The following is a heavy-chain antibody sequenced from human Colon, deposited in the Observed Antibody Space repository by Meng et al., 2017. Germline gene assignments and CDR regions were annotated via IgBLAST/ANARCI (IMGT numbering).Heavy chain of an antibody. J-gene: IGHJ4*02. CDR3: ARRVQYSSGYYYFDF. V-gene: IGHV4-4*02. CDR1: GGSLISSNW. D-gene: IGHD3-22*01. CDR2: IYRSGST. Sequence: QVQLQESGPGLVKPSGTLYLTCVVSGGSLISSNWWTWVRQAPGKGLEWIGEIYRSGSTNYNPSLKSRVTISIDTSKNEFSLKLTSVTAADTALYYCARRVQYSSGYYYFDFWGQGTLVTISS.